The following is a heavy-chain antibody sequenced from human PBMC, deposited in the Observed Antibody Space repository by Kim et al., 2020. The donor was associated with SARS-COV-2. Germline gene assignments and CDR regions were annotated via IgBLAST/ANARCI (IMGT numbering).Heavy chain of an antibody. J-gene: IGHJ2*01. CDR1: GFTFSSYA. D-gene: IGHD3-9*01. CDR2: ISGSGGST. V-gene: IGHV3-23*01. Sequence: GGSLRLSCAASGFTFSSYAMSWVRQAPGKGLEWVSAISGSGGSTYYADSVKGRFTISRDNSKNTLYLQMNSLRAEDTAVYYCANVRDVLRYFDSPHWYFDLWGRGTLVTVSS. CDR3: ANVRDVLRYFDSPHWYFDL.